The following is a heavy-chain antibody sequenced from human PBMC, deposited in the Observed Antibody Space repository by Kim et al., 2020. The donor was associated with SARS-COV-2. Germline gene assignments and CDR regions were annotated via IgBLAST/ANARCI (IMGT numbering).Heavy chain of an antibody. CDR3: AREYTTSSTRTFEI. Sequence: GGSLRLSCEASGFTFSNYWMHWVRQVPGKGLVWVSRVNTDGSNTNYADSVKGRFTISRDNAKNTLYLQMNILRAEDTAVYFCAREYTTSSTRTFEIWGRGTVVTISS. CDR2: VNTDGSNT. D-gene: IGHD1-26*01. J-gene: IGHJ3*02. V-gene: IGHV3-74*01. CDR1: GFTFSNYW.